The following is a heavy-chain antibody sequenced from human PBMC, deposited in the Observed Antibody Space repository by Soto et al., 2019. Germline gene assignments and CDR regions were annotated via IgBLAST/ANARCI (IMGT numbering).Heavy chain of an antibody. CDR2: ISVYRGNT. D-gene: IGHD3-10*01. Sequence: EASVEVSCKASGYTFTSYGISWVRQAPGQGLEWMGWISVYRGNTNYAQNLQGRVTMTIDTSTSTVYMELRNLTSDDTAVYYCARDRSSSDYWGQGTLVTVSP. CDR3: ARDRSSSDY. CDR1: GYTFTSYG. V-gene: IGHV1-18*04. J-gene: IGHJ4*02.